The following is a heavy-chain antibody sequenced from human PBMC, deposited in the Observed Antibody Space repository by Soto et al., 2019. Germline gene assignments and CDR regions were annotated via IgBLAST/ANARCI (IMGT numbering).Heavy chain of an antibody. J-gene: IGHJ5*02. V-gene: IGHV1-24*01. CDR1: GYTLTELS. Sequence: ASVKVSCKVSGYTLTELSMHWVRQAPGKGLEWMRGFDPEDGETIYAQKFQGRDTMTEDTSTDTANMELSSLRSEDTAVYYCVTVQGGIVVVPAAQGDTWFDPWGQGTLVTVSS. CDR2: FDPEDGET. CDR3: VTVQGGIVVVPAAQGDTWFDP. D-gene: IGHD2-2*01.